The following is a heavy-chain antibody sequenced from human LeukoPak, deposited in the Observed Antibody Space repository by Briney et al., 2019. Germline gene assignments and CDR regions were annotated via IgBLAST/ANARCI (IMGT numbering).Heavy chain of an antibody. V-gene: IGHV4-59*01. D-gene: IGHD6-19*01. CDR1: GGSISSYY. Sequence: SETLSLTCTVSGGSISSYYWSWIRQPPGKGLEWIGYIYYSGSTNYNPSLKSRVTISVDTSKNQFSLKLSPVTAADTAVYYCARATGYSSGWYVDYWGQGTLVTVSS. CDR3: ARATGYSSGWYVDY. CDR2: IYYSGST. J-gene: IGHJ4*02.